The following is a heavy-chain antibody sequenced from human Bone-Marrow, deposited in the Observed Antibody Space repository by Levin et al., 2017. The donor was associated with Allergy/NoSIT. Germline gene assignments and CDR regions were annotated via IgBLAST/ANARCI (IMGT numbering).Heavy chain of an antibody. J-gene: IGHJ4*02. V-gene: IGHV4-30-4*01. CDR3: ARYEKDSSSWFGATVGYFDE. CDR2: IYYSGTT. D-gene: IGHD6-13*01. Sequence: SQTLSLTCTVSGGSIRSGDYYWSWIRQSPGKGLEWIGYIYYSGTTHYNPPLKSRVTISVDMSENQFSLKLTSVTAADTAVYYCARYEKDSSSWFGATVGYFDEWGQGTLVTVSS. CDR1: GGSIRSGDYY.